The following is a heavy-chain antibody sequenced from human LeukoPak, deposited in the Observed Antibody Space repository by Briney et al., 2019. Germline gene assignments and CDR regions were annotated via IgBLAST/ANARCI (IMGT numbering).Heavy chain of an antibody. CDR3: AKGLSGYSYGYGFDY. Sequence: PGGSLRLSCAASGFTFSSYGMHWVRQAPGKGLEWVSSISSSSSYIYYADSVKGRFTISRDNAKNSLYLQMNSLRAEDTAVYYCAKGLSGYSYGYGFDYWGQGTLVTVSS. V-gene: IGHV3-21*01. CDR1: GFTFSSYG. D-gene: IGHD5-18*01. CDR2: ISSSSSYI. J-gene: IGHJ4*02.